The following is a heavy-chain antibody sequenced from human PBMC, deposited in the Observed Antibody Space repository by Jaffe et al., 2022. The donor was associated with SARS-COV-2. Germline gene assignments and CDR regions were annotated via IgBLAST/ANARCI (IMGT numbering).Heavy chain of an antibody. CDR2: IYWNDDK. J-gene: IGHJ5*02. V-gene: IGHV2-5*01. D-gene: IGHD3-3*01. CDR1: GFSLSTSGVG. CDR3: AHKEQAANYDFWSGYYLVDWFDP. Sequence: QITLKESGPTLVKPTQTLTLTCTFSGFSLSTSGVGVGWIRQPPGKALEWLALIYWNDDKRYSPSLKSRLTITKDTSKNQVVLTMTNMDPVDTATYYCAHKEQAANYDFWSGYYLVDWFDPWGQGTLVTVSS.